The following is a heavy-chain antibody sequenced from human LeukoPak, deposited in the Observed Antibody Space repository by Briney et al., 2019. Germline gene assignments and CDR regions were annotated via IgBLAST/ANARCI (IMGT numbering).Heavy chain of an antibody. V-gene: IGHV3-23*01. CDR3: AKNLLGSEAFSWYFDL. CDR1: GFTFDDYG. Sequence: PGGSLRLSCAASGFTFDDYGMSWVRQAPGKGLEWVSSISASGGGTVYADSVKGRVTISRDNSENTLYLQMNSLRGEDTAVYSCAKNLLGSEAFSWYFDLWGRGTLVTVSS. J-gene: IGHJ2*01. D-gene: IGHD1-26*01. CDR2: ISASGGGT.